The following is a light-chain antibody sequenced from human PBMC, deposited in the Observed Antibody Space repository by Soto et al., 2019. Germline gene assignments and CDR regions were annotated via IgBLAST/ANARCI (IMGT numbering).Light chain of an antibody. Sequence: HSALTQPASVSGSPGQSVTISCTGPRSDIGDSNFISWYQHSPGKAPRLLIYEVNNRPSGVSRRFSGSKAGNTASLTISGLLEDDEADYFCASFRSGTILVFGSGTQLTV. CDR2: EVN. V-gene: IGLV2-14*01. CDR3: ASFRSGTILV. CDR1: RSDIGDSNF. J-gene: IGLJ2*01.